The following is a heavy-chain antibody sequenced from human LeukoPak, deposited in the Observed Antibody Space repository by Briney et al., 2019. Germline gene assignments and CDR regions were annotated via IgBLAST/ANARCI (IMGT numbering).Heavy chain of an antibody. J-gene: IGHJ3*02. Sequence: ASVKVSCKASGYTFTGYYLHWVRQAPGQGSEWMGWINPNSGGTNYAQKFQGWVTMTRDTSISTAYMELSRLRSDDTAVYYCATSGTTESAFDIWGQGTLVTVSS. CDR3: ATSGTTESAFDI. CDR1: GYTFTGYY. D-gene: IGHD1-7*01. V-gene: IGHV1-2*04. CDR2: INPNSGGT.